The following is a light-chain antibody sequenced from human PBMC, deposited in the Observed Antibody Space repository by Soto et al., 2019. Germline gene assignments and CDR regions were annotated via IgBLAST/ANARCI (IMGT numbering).Light chain of an antibody. J-gene: IGKJ1*01. CDR3: QQSYSTPRVA. CDR2: GAS. Sequence: TVLTQSPGTLSLSPGERATLSCRAIQNVSSNLLVWYQQHPGQAPRLLIYGASSLQSGVPSRFSGSGSGTDFTLTISSLQPEDFATYYCQQSYSTPRVAFGQGTKVDIK. V-gene: IGKV3-20*01. CDR1: QNVSSNL.